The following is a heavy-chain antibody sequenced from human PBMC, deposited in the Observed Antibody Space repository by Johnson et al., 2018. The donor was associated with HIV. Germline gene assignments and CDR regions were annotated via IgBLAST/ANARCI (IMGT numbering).Heavy chain of an antibody. Sequence: MLLVESGGGVVQPGRSLRLSCAASGFTFDYYGMTWVRQTPGKGLEWVANIKQDGSEKYYVDSVKGRFTISRDNAKNSLYLQMNSLRAEDTAVYYCARVRPKGSFDIWGQGTMVTVSS. CDR3: ARVRPKGSFDI. CDR2: IKQDGSEK. V-gene: IGHV3-7*01. J-gene: IGHJ3*02. D-gene: IGHD1-1*01. CDR1: GFTFDYYG.